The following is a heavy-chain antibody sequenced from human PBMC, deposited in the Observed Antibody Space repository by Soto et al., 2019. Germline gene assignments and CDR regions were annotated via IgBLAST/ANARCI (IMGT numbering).Heavy chain of an antibody. Sequence: ASVKVSCKASGYTFTSYDINWVRQATGQGLEWMGWMNPNSGNTGYAQKFQGRVTMTRNTSISTAYMELSSLRSEDMAVYYCARVGEVVVVPAATNWFDPWGQGTLVTVSS. CDR2: MNPNSGNT. CDR3: ARVGEVVVVPAATNWFDP. J-gene: IGHJ5*02. D-gene: IGHD2-2*01. CDR1: GYTFTSYD. V-gene: IGHV1-8*01.